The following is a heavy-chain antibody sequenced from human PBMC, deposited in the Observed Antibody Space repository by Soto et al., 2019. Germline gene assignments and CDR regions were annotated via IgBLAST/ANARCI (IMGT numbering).Heavy chain of an antibody. J-gene: IGHJ4*02. CDR3: ARDLTEHSYAPHILGX. V-gene: IGHV3-7*01. D-gene: IGHD5-18*01. Sequence: GGSLRLPCAASGFTFSSYWMRWVRQAPGKGLEWVGDINEDGSEKYYGYSVKGRVTISRDTAKNSLYLQMNTLRAEHTAVYYCARDLTEHSYAPHILGXWGQGTLVTVSX. CDR2: INEDGSEK. CDR1: GFTFSSYW.